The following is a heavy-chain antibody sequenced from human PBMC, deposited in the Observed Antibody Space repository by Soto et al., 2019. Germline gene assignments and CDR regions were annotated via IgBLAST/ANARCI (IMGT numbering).Heavy chain of an antibody. CDR2: IYYSGST. V-gene: IGHV4-59*08. J-gene: IGHJ4*02. D-gene: IGHD1-26*01. Sequence: SETLSLTCTVSGGSISSYYWSWIRQPPGKGLEWIGYIYYSGSTNYNPSLKSRVTISVDTSKNQFSLKLSSVTAADTAVYYCARTSGSHSYFDYWGQGTLVTVS. CDR3: ARTSGSHSYFDY. CDR1: GGSISSYY.